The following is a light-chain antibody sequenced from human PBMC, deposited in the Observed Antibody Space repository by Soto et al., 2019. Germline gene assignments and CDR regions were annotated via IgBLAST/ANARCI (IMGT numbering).Light chain of an antibody. CDR1: QNIDKW. CDR3: QQYNTSQGT. J-gene: IGKJ1*01. V-gene: IGKV1-5*01. Sequence: DIQMTQSPSTLSASVGDRVSITCRASQNIDKWLAWYQQKPQKAPKLLIFDASTLESGVPSRFSGSGSGTEFTLTISSLQPDDFATYYCQQYNTSQGTFGPGTKVDSK. CDR2: DAS.